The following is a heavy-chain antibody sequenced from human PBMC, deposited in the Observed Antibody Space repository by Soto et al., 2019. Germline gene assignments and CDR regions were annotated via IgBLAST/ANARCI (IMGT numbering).Heavy chain of an antibody. Sequence: SVKVSFKASGFTFTSSAVQWVRQARGQRLEWIGWIVVGSGNTNYAQKFQERVTITRDMSTSTAYMELSSLRSEDTAVYYCAAVPRRFWPPYGMDVWGQGTTVTVSS. CDR1: GFTFTSSA. D-gene: IGHD3-3*01. V-gene: IGHV1-58*01. CDR3: AAVPRRFWPPYGMDV. CDR2: IVVGSGNT. J-gene: IGHJ6*02.